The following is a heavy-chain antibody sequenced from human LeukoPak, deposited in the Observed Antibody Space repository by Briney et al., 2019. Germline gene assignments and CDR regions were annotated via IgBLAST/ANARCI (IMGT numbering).Heavy chain of an antibody. CDR2: INSDGSSA. J-gene: IGHJ4*02. Sequence: GGSLRLSCAASGFTFSNYWMHWVRQAPGKGLVYVSRINSDGSSANYADSVQGRFTISRDNAKNSLYLQMNSLRAEDTAVYYCARGRQLSYIDYWGQGTLVTVSS. CDR1: GFTFSNYW. V-gene: IGHV3-74*01. CDR3: ARGRQLSYIDY. D-gene: IGHD3-16*02.